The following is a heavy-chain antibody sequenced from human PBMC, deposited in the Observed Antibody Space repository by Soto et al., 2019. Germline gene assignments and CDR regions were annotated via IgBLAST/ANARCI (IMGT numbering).Heavy chain of an antibody. Sequence: SLRLSCAASGFTFSSYAMHWVRQAPGKGLEWVAVISYDGSNKYYADSVKGRFTISRDNSKNTLYLQMNSLRAEDTAVYYCARAPSDNYDFWSGYYYGMDVWGQGTTVTVSS. J-gene: IGHJ6*02. CDR1: GFTFSSYA. CDR2: ISYDGSNK. CDR3: ARAPSDNYDFWSGYYYGMDV. V-gene: IGHV3-30-3*01. D-gene: IGHD3-3*01.